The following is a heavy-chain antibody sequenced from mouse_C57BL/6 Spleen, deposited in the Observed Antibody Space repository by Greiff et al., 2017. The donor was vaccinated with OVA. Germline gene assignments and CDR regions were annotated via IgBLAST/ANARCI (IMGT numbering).Heavy chain of an antibody. CDR3: TRGYGGAWFAD. D-gene: IGHD2-2*01. CDR2: IDPETGGT. V-gene: IGHV1-15*01. J-gene: IGHJ3*01. Sequence: QVQLQQSGAELVRPGASVTLSCKASGYTFTDYEMHWVKQTPVHGLEWIGAIDPETGGTASNQKFKGKAILTAAKSSSTVYMGLRSLTSEDAAVYYCTRGYGGAWFADWGQGTLVTVSA. CDR1: GYTFTDYE.